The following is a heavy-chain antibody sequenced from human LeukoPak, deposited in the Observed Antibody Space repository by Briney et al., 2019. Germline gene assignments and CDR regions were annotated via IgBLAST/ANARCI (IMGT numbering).Heavy chain of an antibody. J-gene: IGHJ5*01. CDR3: ARWTETYCSGGSCYDS. CDR1: GGTFSIYA. D-gene: IGHD2-15*01. CDR2: IIPILGIA. V-gene: IGHV1-69*04. Sequence: ASVKVSCKASGGTFSIYAISWVRQAPGQGLEWMGRIIPILGIANYAQKFQGRVTITADKSTSTAYMELSSLRSEDTAVYYCARWTETYCSGGSCYDSWGQGTLVTVSS.